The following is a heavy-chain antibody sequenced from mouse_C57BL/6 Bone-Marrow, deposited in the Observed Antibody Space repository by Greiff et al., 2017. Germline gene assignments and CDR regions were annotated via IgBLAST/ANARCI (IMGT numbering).Heavy chain of an antibody. CDR2: IYPGDGDT. Sequence: VKLVESGPELVKPGASVKISCKASGYAFSSSWMNWVKQRPGKGLEWIGRIYPGDGDTNYNGKFKGKATLTADKSSSTAYMQLSILTSEDSAVYFCARQIYYDYDDYAMDYWGQGTSVTVSS. CDR1: GYAFSSSW. CDR3: ARQIYYDYDDYAMDY. D-gene: IGHD2-4*01. J-gene: IGHJ4*01. V-gene: IGHV1-82*01.